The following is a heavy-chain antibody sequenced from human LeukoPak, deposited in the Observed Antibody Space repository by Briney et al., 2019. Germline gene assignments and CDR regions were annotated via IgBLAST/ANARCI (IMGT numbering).Heavy chain of an antibody. CDR2: IYSGGST. Sequence: GGSLRLSCAASGFTVSSNYMSWVRQAPGKGLEWVSVIYSGGSTYYADSVKGRFTISRDNSKNTLYLQMNSLRAEDTAVYYCAKSSYHIMFDYWGQGTLVTVYS. CDR1: GFTVSSNY. V-gene: IGHV3-53*01. D-gene: IGHD3-16*01. J-gene: IGHJ4*02. CDR3: AKSSYHIMFDY.